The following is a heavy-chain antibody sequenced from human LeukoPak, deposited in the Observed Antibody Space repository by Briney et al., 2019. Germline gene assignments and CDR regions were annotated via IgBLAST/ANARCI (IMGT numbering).Heavy chain of an antibody. D-gene: IGHD3-16*02. V-gene: IGHV3-23*01. CDR1: RITLSNYA. Sequence: PGGSLRLSCGVSRITLSNYAMSRVRQAPGKGLEWVAGLSGSAGGTTYADSVKGRFTISRDNSKNTLFLQMDRLRAEDTAVYFCAKRGVVVRVFLVGFHREAYYFDSWGQGAQVTVSS. CDR2: LSGSAGGT. J-gene: IGHJ4*02. CDR3: AKRGVVVRVFLVGFHREAYYFDS.